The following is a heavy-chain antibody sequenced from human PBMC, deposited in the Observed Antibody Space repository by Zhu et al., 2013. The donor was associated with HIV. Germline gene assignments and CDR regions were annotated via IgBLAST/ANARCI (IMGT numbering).Heavy chain of an antibody. J-gene: IGHJ5*02. V-gene: IGHV1-2*02. Sequence: QVQLVQSGAEVKKPGASVKVSCKASGYTFTAYNIHWVRQAPGQGLEWMGWINPNSGDTTYARKFQGGVTMTRDTSSNTAYMEMSRLRSDDTAVYFCAREGIADNWFDPWGQEPWSPSPQ. D-gene: IGHD6-13*01. CDR2: INPNSGDT. CDR3: AREGIADNWFDP. CDR1: GYTFTAYN.